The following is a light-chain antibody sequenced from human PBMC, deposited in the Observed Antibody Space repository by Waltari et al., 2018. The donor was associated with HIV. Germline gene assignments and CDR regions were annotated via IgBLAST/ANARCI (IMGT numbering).Light chain of an antibody. CDR3: QAWAGGTGSEGV. Sequence: SYELTQPPSVSVSPGHTASIPCSRDALHSRYVSWYQKRPGQSPVLVVFQDGQRPSGIPERFSGSNSGNTATLTISGTQAMDEADYFCQAWAGGTGSEGVFGGGTKLTVL. J-gene: IGLJ2*01. CDR1: ALHSRY. CDR2: QDG. V-gene: IGLV3-1*01.